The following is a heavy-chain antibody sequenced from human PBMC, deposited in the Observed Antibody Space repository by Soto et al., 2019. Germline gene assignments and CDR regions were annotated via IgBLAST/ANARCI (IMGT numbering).Heavy chain of an antibody. D-gene: IGHD3-22*01. CDR2: ISAYNGNT. Sequence: QVQLVQSGAEVKKPGASVKVSCKASGYTFTSYGISWVRQAPGQGLEWMGWISAYNGNTNYAQKLQGRVTMTTDTSTSTVYMELRSLRSDDTAVYYCARDPTFYYYDSSEDLDYWGQGTLVTVSS. CDR1: GYTFTSYG. CDR3: ARDPTFYYYDSSEDLDY. V-gene: IGHV1-18*04. J-gene: IGHJ4*02.